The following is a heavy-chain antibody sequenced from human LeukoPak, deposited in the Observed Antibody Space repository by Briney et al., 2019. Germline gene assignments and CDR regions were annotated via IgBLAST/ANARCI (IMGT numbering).Heavy chain of an antibody. CDR2: ISSSSSYI. D-gene: IGHD4-17*01. CDR3: ARGRWVTTSPDY. J-gene: IGHJ4*02. V-gene: IGHV3-21*01. CDR1: GFTFSSYS. Sequence: GGSLRLSCAASGFTFSSYSMNWVRQAPGKGLEWVSSISSSSSYIYYADSVKGRFTISRDNAKNSLYLQMNSLRAEDTAVYYCARGRWVTTSPDYWGQGTLVTVSS.